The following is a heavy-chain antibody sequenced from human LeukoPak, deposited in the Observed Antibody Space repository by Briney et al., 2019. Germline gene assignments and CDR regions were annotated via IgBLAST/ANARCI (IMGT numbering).Heavy chain of an antibody. CDR3: ARDGPDYYDSSGYYGY. CDR2: ISGSVSNT. J-gene: IGHJ4*02. CDR1: GLTFSSYA. Sequence: GGSLRLSCAASGLTFSSYAMTWVRQAPGKGLEWVSAISGSVSNTYYADSVKGRFTISRDNAKNSLYLQMNSLRAEDTAVYYCARDGPDYYDSSGYYGYWGQGTLVTVSS. D-gene: IGHD3-22*01. V-gene: IGHV3-21*01.